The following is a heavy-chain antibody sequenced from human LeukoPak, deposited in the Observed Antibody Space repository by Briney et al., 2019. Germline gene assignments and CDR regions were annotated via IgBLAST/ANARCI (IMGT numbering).Heavy chain of an antibody. D-gene: IGHD5-12*01. CDR2: IYYSGSI. CDR1: GGSISSSSYY. J-gene: IGHJ4*02. CDR3: ARNQYGGYEDY. V-gene: IGHV4-39*01. Sequence: SETLSLTCTVSGGSISSSSYYWGWIRQPPGKGLEWIGNIYYSGSIYDNPSLKSRVTISVDTSQSQFSLKLSSVTAADTAVYYCARNQYGGYEDYWGQGSLVTVSS.